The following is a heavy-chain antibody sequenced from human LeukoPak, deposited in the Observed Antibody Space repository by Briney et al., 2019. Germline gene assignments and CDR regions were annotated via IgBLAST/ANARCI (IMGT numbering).Heavy chain of an antibody. Sequence: ASVKVSCKASGYTFTDYYMHWVRQAPGQGLEWMGWINPNSGVTNYAQKFQGRVTMTRDTSISTAYMELSRLSSDDTAVYYCSRVRRHDNYSDFWGQGTLVTVSS. CDR3: SRVRRHDNYSDF. J-gene: IGHJ4*02. CDR2: INPNSGVT. V-gene: IGHV1-2*02. CDR1: GYTFTDYY. D-gene: IGHD3-10*01.